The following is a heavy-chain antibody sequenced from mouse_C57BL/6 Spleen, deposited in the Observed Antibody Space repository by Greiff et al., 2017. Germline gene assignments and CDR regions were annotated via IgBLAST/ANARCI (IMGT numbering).Heavy chain of an antibody. V-gene: IGHV1-72*01. J-gene: IGHJ4*01. D-gene: IGHD2-4*01. CDR1: GYTFTSNW. CDR2: IDPNSGGT. Sequence: QVQLQQPGAELVKPGASVKLSCKASGYTFTSNWMHWVKQRPGRGLEWIGRIDPNSGGTKYTEKFKSKAPLTVDTSSSTAYMQLSSLTSEDSAVYECARWGYDDYDEGAMDYWGQGTSVTVSS. CDR3: ARWGYDDYDEGAMDY.